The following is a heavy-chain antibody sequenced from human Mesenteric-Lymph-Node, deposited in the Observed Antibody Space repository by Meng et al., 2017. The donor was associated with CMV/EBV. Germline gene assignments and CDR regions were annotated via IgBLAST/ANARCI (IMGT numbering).Heavy chain of an antibody. CDR3: ARDKMGVLRYFDVPWFDP. J-gene: IGHJ5*02. V-gene: IGHV4-34*01. Sequence: GSLRLSCAVYGGSFSGYYWSWIRQPPGKGLEWIGEINHSGSTNYNPSLKSRVTISVDTSKNQFSLKLSSVTAADTAVYYCARDKMGVLRYFDVPWFDPWGQGTLVTVSS. CDR2: INHSGST. CDR1: GGSFSGYY. D-gene: IGHD3-9*01.